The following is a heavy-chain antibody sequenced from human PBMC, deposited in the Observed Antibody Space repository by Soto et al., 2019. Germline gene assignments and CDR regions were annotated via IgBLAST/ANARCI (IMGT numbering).Heavy chain of an antibody. CDR3: ARXDSRRVDIVVVARGMDV. D-gene: IGHD2-15*01. CDR1: GYSFTSYW. J-gene: IGHJ6*02. CDR2: IDPSDSYT. V-gene: IGHV5-10-1*01. Sequence: GESLKISCKGSGYSFTSYWISWVRQMPGKGLEWMGRIDPSDSYTNYSPSFQGHVTISADKSISTAYLQWSSLKASDTAMYYCARXDSRRVDIVVVARGMDVWGQGTTVTVSS.